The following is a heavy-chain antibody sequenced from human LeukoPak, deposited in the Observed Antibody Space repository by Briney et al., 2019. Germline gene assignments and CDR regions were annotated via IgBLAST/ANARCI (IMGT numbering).Heavy chain of an antibody. J-gene: IGHJ4*02. Sequence: SETLSLTCTVSGGSISSHYWNWIRQPPGKGLEWIGYIYNSVSTNYNPSLKSRVTISVDTSKNQFSLKLSSVTAADTAVYYCARHGRVVGVGPTTLDYWGQGTLVTVSS. CDR2: IYNSVST. D-gene: IGHD1-26*01. V-gene: IGHV4-59*08. CDR1: GGSISSHY. CDR3: ARHGRVVGVGPTTLDY.